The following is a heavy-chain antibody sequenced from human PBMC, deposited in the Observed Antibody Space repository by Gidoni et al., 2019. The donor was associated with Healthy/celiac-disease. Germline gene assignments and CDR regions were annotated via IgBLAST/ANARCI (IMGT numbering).Heavy chain of an antibody. J-gene: IGHJ5*02. Sequence: QVQLVESGGGVVQPGRSLRLSCAASGFTFSSYAMHWVRQAPGKGLEWVAVISYDGSNKYYADSVKGRFTISRDNSKNTLYLQMNSLRAEDTAVYYCARAVTTREGDWFDPWGQGTLVTVSS. D-gene: IGHD4-17*01. CDR2: ISYDGSNK. V-gene: IGHV3-30-3*01. CDR1: GFTFSSYA. CDR3: ARAVTTREGDWFDP.